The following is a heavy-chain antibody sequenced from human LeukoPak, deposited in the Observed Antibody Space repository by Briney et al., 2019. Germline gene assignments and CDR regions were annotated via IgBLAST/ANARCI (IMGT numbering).Heavy chain of an antibody. Sequence: GGSLRLSCTASGFIFSNYAMTWVRQAPGKGLEWVSTVSASGSATYYADSVKGRFTISRDNSKNTLYLQMNTLRAEDTAVYYCTKRGIAVVGSNCFDPWGQGTLVTVSP. CDR1: GFIFSNYA. CDR2: VSASGSAT. J-gene: IGHJ5*02. D-gene: IGHD6-13*01. CDR3: TKRGIAVVGSNCFDP. V-gene: IGHV3-23*01.